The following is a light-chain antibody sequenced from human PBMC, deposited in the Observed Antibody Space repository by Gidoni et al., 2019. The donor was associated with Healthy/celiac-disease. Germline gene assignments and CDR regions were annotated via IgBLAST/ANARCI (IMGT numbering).Light chain of an antibody. Sequence: EIVMTQSPATLSVSPGERATLSCRASQSVNSNLAWYQQKPGQAPRLLIYGASTRATGIPARFSGSGSGTEFTLTISSLQSEDFAVYYGQQYNNWPYTFGQGTKLEIK. CDR1: QSVNSN. CDR3: QQYNNWPYT. CDR2: GAS. V-gene: IGKV3-15*01. J-gene: IGKJ2*01.